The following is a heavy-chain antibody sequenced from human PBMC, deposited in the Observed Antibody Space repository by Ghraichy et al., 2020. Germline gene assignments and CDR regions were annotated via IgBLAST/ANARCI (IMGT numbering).Heavy chain of an antibody. V-gene: IGHV4-30-2*01. CDR1: GGSISSGGYS. Sequence: SETLSLTCTVSGGSISSGGYSWSWIRQPPGKGLEWIGYMHHTGIAYYSPSLKSRVTILVDRSKNQFSLQLRSVTAADTAIYYCARVIRYYYDSSGGYFDYWGQGTLVTVSS. CDR2: MHHTGIA. D-gene: IGHD3-22*01. J-gene: IGHJ4*02. CDR3: ARVIRYYYDSSGGYFDY.